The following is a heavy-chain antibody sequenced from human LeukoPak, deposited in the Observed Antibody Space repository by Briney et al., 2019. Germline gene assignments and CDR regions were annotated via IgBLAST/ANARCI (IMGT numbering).Heavy chain of an antibody. Sequence: PSETLSLTCTVSGGSISSYYWGWIRQPPGKGLEWIGSIYYSGSTYYNPSLKSRVTISVDTSKNQFSLKLSSVTAADTAVYYCARLSVGATHYFDYWGQGTLVTVSS. J-gene: IGHJ4*02. V-gene: IGHV4-39*01. D-gene: IGHD1-26*01. CDR2: IYYSGST. CDR1: GGSISSYY. CDR3: ARLSVGATHYFDY.